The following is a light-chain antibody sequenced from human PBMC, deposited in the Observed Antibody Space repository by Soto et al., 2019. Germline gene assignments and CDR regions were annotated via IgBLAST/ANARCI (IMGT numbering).Light chain of an antibody. CDR3: QSYDSSLSGWV. J-gene: IGLJ3*02. CDR1: SSNIGAGYD. Sequence: QSVLTQPPSVSGAPGQRVTISCTGSSSNIGAGYDVHWYQQLPGTAPKLLIYGNSNRPSGVPDRFSASKSGTSASLAITGLQAEDEADYYCQSYDSSLSGWVFAGGTKLTVL. CDR2: GNS. V-gene: IGLV1-40*01.